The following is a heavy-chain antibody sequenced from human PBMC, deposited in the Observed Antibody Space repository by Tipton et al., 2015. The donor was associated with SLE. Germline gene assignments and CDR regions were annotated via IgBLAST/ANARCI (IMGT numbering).Heavy chain of an antibody. CDR3: ARRVREDYFDY. V-gene: IGHV4-39*07. D-gene: IGHD5-24*01. CDR1: GGSISSGSYY. Sequence: TLSLTCTVSGGSISSGSYYWGWIRQPPGKGLEWIGSIYYSGSTYYNPSLKSRVTISVDTSKNQFSLKLSSVTAADTAVYYCARRVREDYFDYWGQGTLVTVSS. J-gene: IGHJ4*02. CDR2: IYYSGST.